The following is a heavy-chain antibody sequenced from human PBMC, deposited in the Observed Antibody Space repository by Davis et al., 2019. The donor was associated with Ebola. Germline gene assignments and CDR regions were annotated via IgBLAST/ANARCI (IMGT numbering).Heavy chain of an antibody. CDR2: INPNSGNT. Sequence: ASVKVSCKASGYTFTSHDINWVRQATGQGLEWVGWINPNSGNTGYAQKFQGRVTMTRNTSISTAYMELSSLRSEDTAVYYCARVTGELLFYGMDVWGKGTTVTVSS. CDR3: ARVTGELLFYGMDV. D-gene: IGHD3-10*01. V-gene: IGHV1-8*01. CDR1: GYTFTSHD. J-gene: IGHJ6*04.